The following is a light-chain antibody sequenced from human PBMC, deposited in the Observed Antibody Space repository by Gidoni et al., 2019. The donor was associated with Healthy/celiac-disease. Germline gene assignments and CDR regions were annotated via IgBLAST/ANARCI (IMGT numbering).Light chain of an antibody. V-gene: IGLV7-46*01. J-gene: IGLJ2*01. CDR1: TGAVTSGHY. CDR2: DTS. Sequence: QAVVTQEPSLTVSPGGTVTLTCGSSTGAVTSGHYPYWVQQKPGQAPRTLIYDTSNKHAWTPARFSGSLLGGKAALTLSGAQPEDEAEYYCLLSYSGALVVFGGGTKLTVL. CDR3: LLSYSGALVV.